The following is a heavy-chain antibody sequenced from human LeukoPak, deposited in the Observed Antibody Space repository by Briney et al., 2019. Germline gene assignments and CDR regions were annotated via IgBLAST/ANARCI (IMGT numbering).Heavy chain of an antibody. J-gene: IGHJ4*02. CDR1: GYTFTNYY. V-gene: IGHV1-46*01. CDR2: IHPSGGAT. Sequence: GASVKVSCKASGYTFTNYYMHWVRQAPGQGLEWMGVIHPSGGATSYAQKFQGRVTMTRDTSTSTVYMELSSLRSEDTAVYYCARFRSGSYGGTYYFDYWGQGTLVTVSS. CDR3: ARFRSGSYGGTYYFDY. D-gene: IGHD1-26*01.